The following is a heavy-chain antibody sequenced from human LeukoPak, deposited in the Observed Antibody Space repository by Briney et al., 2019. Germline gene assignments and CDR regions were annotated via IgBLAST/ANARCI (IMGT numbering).Heavy chain of an antibody. J-gene: IGHJ4*02. CDR3: AKSPVSSCRGSFCYPFDY. V-gene: IGHV3-23*01. CDR2: ISGSDDGT. CDR1: GFTFSTYA. Sequence: GGSLRLSCAASGFTFSTYAMSWVRQIPGKGLEWVSAISGSDDGTYYADSVKGRFTISRDNSRNTLYLQMNTLRAEDTAAYFCAKSPVSSCRGSFCYPFDYWGQGNLVTVSS. D-gene: IGHD2-15*01.